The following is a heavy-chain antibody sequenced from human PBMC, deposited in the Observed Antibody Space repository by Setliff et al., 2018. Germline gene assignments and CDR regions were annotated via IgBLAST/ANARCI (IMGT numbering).Heavy chain of an antibody. CDR1: GFTFSSYW. D-gene: IGHD1-26*01. CDR2: IQKDGSGK. J-gene: IGHJ3*02. V-gene: IGHV3-7*01. Sequence: GGSLRLSCAASGFTFSSYWMSWVRQAPGKGLEWVADIQKDGSGKKYVDSVTGRFTISRDNAKNSLFLQMSSLRAEDTAIYYCARDRHGGNSGAFDIWGQGTMVTVSS. CDR3: ARDRHGGNSGAFDI.